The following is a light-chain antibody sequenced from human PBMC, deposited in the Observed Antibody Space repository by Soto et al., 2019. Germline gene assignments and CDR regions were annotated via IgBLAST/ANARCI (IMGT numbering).Light chain of an antibody. CDR1: SSNIGAGYD. CDR3: QSYDRSLSVVV. J-gene: IGLJ2*01. CDR2: GNS. Sequence: QSVLTQPPSVSVAPGQRVTISCTGSSSNIGAGYDVYWYQQLPGTAPKLLIYGNSNRPSGVPDRFSGSKSGTSASLAITGLQAEDEADYYCQSYDRSLSVVVFGGGTKLTVL. V-gene: IGLV1-40*01.